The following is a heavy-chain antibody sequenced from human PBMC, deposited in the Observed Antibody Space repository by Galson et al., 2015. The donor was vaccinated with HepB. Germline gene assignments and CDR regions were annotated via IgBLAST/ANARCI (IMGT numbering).Heavy chain of an antibody. J-gene: IGHJ6*02. D-gene: IGHD3-22*01. CDR2: IYYSGST. CDR3: ARWSNMDSGGYYYPHHFYYYGMDV. Sequence: VSGGSISSYYWSWIRQPPGKGLEWIGYIYYSGSTNYNPSLKSRVTISVDTSKNQFSLKLSSVTAADTAVYYCARWSNMDSGGYYYPHHFYYYGMDVWGQGTTVTVSS. CDR1: GGSISSYY. V-gene: IGHV4-59*01.